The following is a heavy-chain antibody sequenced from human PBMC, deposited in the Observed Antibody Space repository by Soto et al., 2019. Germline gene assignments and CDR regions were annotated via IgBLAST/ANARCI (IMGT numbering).Heavy chain of an antibody. CDR3: VKDGGWEPVRGAFDI. V-gene: IGHV3-64*05. J-gene: IGHJ3*02. CDR1: GFTFSSYA. D-gene: IGHD1-26*01. Sequence: GGSLRLSCSASGFTFSSYAMHWVRQAPGKGLEYVSAIGSNGDSTYYADSVKGRFTISRENSKNTLYVQMSSLRAEDTVVYYCVKDGGWEPVRGAFDIWGQGTMVTVSS. CDR2: IGSNGDST.